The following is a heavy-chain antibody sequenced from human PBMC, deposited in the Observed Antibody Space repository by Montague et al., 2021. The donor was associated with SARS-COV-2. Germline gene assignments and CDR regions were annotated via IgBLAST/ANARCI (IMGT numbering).Heavy chain of an antibody. Sequence: SETLSLTCTVSHFSITSYYWSWVRQPPGKGLEWIGNVYYNGNTYYNSSLKSRVTMSADTSKNQFSLRVTSVTAADTAMYYCARLGLLPCYFDVGGRGALVTVSS. D-gene: IGHD3/OR15-3a*01. CDR1: HFSITSYY. CDR3: ARLGLLPCYFDV. V-gene: IGHV4-59*08. J-gene: IGHJ2*01. CDR2: VYYNGNT.